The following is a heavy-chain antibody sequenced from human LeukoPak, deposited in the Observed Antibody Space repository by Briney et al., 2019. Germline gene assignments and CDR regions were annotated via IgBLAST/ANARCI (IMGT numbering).Heavy chain of an antibody. CDR1: GCTVSDYL. V-gene: IGHV3-74*01. CDR3: SRGARDGYIF. D-gene: IGHD5-24*01. Sequence: WGSLRLSCAASGCTVSDYLKHWVRQAQGPGQVLVSRSKSDWSRTSYEDSVKGRFTISRDNAKNTLYLQMHSPTTDDKAVYYCSRGARDGYIFWGQGTLVTVSS. J-gene: IGHJ4*02. CDR2: SKSDWSRT.